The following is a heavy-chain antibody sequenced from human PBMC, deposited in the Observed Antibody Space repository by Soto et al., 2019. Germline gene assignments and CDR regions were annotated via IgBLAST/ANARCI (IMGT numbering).Heavy chain of an antibody. CDR3: ARSVTGQYWYFDL. CDR2: IYYSGST. V-gene: IGHV4-31*03. D-gene: IGHD2-21*02. CDR1: GGSISSGGYS. Sequence: QVQLQESGPGLVKPSQTLSLTCTVSGGSISSGGYSWSWIRQHPGKGLEWIGYIYYSGSTDYNPSLKSRVTRSADTSKNQFSLKLSSVTAADMAVDYFARSVTGQYWYFDLWGRGTLVTVSS. J-gene: IGHJ2*01.